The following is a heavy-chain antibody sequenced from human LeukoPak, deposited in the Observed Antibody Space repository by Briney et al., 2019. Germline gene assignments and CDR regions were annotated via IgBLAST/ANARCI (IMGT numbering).Heavy chain of an antibody. Sequence: SETLSLTCTVSGGSISSYYWSWIRQPPGKGLEWIGYIYYSGSNNYNPSLKSRVTISVDTSKNQFSLKLSSVTAADTAVYYCARHQWYRRMTYYYYGMDVWGQGTTVTVSS. CDR2: IYYSGSN. J-gene: IGHJ6*02. D-gene: IGHD2-15*01. CDR3: ARHQWYRRMTYYYYGMDV. V-gene: IGHV4-59*08. CDR1: GGSISSYY.